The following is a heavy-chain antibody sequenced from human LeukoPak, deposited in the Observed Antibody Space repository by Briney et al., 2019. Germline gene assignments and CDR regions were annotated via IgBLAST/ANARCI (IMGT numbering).Heavy chain of an antibody. V-gene: IGHV4-34*01. Sequence: SETLSLTCAVYGGSFSGYYWSWIRQPPGKGLEWIGEINHSGSTNYNPSLKSRVTISVDTSKNQFSLKLGSVTAADTAVYYCARGTDSSGYYGFDYWGQGTLVTVSS. D-gene: IGHD3-22*01. CDR1: GGSFSGYY. CDR3: ARGTDSSGYYGFDY. J-gene: IGHJ4*02. CDR2: INHSGST.